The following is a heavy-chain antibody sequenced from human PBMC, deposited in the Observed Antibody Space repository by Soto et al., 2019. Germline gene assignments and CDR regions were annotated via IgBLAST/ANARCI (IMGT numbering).Heavy chain of an antibody. CDR2: IYYSGST. D-gene: IGHD5-12*01. CDR1: GGSISSYY. J-gene: IGHJ5*02. CDR3: ARGGTIVATISDWFDP. V-gene: IGHV4-59*01. Sequence: QVQLQESGPGLVKPSETLSLTCTVSGGSISSYYWSWIRQPPGKGLEWIGFIYYSGSTNYNPSLKSRVTISVDTSKNQFSLKLSSVTAADTAVYYCARGGTIVATISDWFDPWGQGTLVTVSS.